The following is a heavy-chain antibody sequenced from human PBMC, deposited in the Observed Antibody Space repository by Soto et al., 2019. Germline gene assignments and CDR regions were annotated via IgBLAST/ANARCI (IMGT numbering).Heavy chain of an antibody. CDR2: ISYDGSNK. CDR3: AKDYGIAAAGTVMDV. V-gene: IGHV3-30*18. CDR1: GFTFSSYG. Sequence: PGGSLRLSCAASGFTFSSYGMHWVRQAPGKGLEWVAVISYDGSNKYYADSVKGRFTISRGNSKNTLYLQMNSLRAEDTAVYYCAKDYGIAAAGTVMDVWGQGTTVTVSS. J-gene: IGHJ6*02. D-gene: IGHD6-13*01.